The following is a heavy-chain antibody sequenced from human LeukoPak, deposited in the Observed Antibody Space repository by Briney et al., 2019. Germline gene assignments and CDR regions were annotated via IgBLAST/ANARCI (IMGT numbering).Heavy chain of an antibody. J-gene: IGHJ3*02. CDR3: ARDPWYYDSSGI. CDR1: GGSISSGSYY. Sequence: SQTLSLPCTVSGGSISSGSYYWSWIRPPAGKGLEWIGRIYTSGSTNYNPSLKSRVTISVDTSKNQFSLKLSSVTAADTAVYYCARDPWYYDSSGIWGQGTMVTVSS. V-gene: IGHV4-61*02. CDR2: IYTSGST. D-gene: IGHD3-22*01.